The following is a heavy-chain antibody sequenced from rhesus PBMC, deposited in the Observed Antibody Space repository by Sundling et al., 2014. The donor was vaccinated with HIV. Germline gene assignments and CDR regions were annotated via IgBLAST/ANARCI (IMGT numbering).Heavy chain of an antibody. CDR2: ISGSRGST. Sequence: QVQLQESGPGLVKPSETLSLTCAVSGSSISSDYYWGWIRQSPGKGLEYIGYISGSRGSTFYNASLKRRVTISKDASKNHFSLRLTAVTAADTAVYYCVGTGILATFDYWGQGVPVTVSS. CDR1: GSSISSDYY. V-gene: IGHV4-99*01. D-gene: IGHD2-2*01. CDR3: VGTGILATFDY. J-gene: IGHJ4*01.